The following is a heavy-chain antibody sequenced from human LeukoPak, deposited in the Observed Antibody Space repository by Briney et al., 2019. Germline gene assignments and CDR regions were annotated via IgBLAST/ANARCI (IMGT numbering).Heavy chain of an antibody. CDR2: IYSGGST. CDR3: ARDRVLLWFGESYYFDY. J-gene: IGHJ4*02. CDR1: GFTVSSNY. Sequence: PGGSLRLSCAASGFTVSSNYMSWVRQAPGKGLEWVSVIYSGGSTYYADSVKGRFTISRDNSKNTLYLQMNSLRAEDTAVYYCARDRVLLWFGESYYFDYWGQGTLVTVSS. D-gene: IGHD3-10*01. V-gene: IGHV3-53*01.